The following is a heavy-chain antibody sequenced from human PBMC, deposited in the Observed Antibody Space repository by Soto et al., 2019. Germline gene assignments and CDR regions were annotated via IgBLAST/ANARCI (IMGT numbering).Heavy chain of an antibody. CDR1: GYTLTELS. Sequence: ASVKVSCKVSGYTLTELSMHWVRQAPGKGLEWMGGFDPEDGETKYSQKFQGRVTITRDTSASTAYMELSSLRSEDTAVYYCARAYYDILTGRSVYYYYYMDVWGKGTTVTVSS. CDR3: ARAYYDILTGRSVYYYYYMDV. J-gene: IGHJ6*03. D-gene: IGHD3-9*01. V-gene: IGHV1-24*01. CDR2: FDPEDGET.